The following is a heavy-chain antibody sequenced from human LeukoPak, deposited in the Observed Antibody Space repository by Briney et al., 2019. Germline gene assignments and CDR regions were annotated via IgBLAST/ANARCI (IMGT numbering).Heavy chain of an antibody. Sequence: SETLSLTCTVSGGSISSYYWSWIRQPPGKGLEWIGYIYYSGSTNYNPSLKSRVTISVDKSKNQFSLKLSSVTAADTAVYYCARGEWLVRYFDLWGRGTLVTVSS. V-gene: IGHV4-59*01. D-gene: IGHD6-19*01. CDR2: IYYSGST. J-gene: IGHJ2*01. CDR3: ARGEWLVRYFDL. CDR1: GGSISSYY.